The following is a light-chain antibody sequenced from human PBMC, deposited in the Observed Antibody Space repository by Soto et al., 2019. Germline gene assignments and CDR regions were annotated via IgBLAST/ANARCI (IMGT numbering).Light chain of an antibody. CDR1: SSDVGGYNY. CDR3: SSYTISSPHVV. J-gene: IGLJ2*01. V-gene: IGLV2-14*01. CDR2: DVI. Sequence: QSALTQPASVSGSPGQSITISCTGTSSDVGGYNYVSWYQQHPGKAPKLMIYDVINRPSGVSNRFSGSKSGKTASLTISGLQAEDEADYYCSSYTISSPHVVFGGGTKVTVL.